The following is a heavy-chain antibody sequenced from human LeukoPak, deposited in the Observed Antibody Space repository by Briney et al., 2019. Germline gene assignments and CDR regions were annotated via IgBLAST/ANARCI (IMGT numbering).Heavy chain of an antibody. Sequence: AGSLRLSCAASGFTFSGSAMHWVRQASGKGLEWVGRIRSKANSYATAYAASVKGRFTISRDDSKNTAYLQMNSLKTEDTAVYYCTRPLGYCSGGSCASYDYWGQGTLVTVSS. CDR3: TRPLGYCSGGSCASYDY. CDR2: IRSKANSYAT. J-gene: IGHJ4*02. CDR1: GFTFSGSA. V-gene: IGHV3-73*01. D-gene: IGHD2-15*01.